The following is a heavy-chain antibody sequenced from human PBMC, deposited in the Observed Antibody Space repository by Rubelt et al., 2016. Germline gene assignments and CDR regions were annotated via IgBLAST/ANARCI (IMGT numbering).Heavy chain of an antibody. D-gene: IGHD2-2*01. CDR1: GFTFSSYG. Sequence: VQLVESGGGVVQPGRSLRLSCAASGFTFSSYGMHWVRQAPGKGLEWVSYISSSSSTIYYAASVKVRFANSRDNAKMALNLQRNRLRDEDTAVYYVAPKGYCSSTSCYGAYWGQGTLVTVSS. V-gene: IGHV3-48*02. CDR2: ISSSSSTI. CDR3: APKGYCSSTSCYGAY. J-gene: IGHJ4*02.